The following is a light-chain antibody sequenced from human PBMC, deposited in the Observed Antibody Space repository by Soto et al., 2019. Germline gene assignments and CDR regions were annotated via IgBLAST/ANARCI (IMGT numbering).Light chain of an antibody. CDR2: GVS. V-gene: IGKV3-20*01. CDR1: QSVSST. Sequence: EIVLTPSPSTLSLSPGERATLSCRASQSVSSTLAWYQQKPGQAPRLLISGVSSRATGIPARFSGGGSGTDFTLTISRLEPEDFAVYYCQQFSSYPLTFGGGTKVDIK. CDR3: QQFSSYPLT. J-gene: IGKJ4*01.